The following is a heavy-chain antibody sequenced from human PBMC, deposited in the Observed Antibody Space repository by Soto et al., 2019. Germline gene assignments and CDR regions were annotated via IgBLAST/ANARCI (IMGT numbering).Heavy chain of an antibody. CDR3: ATGGEGYFAS. J-gene: IGHJ4*02. Sequence: GGSLRLSCAASGFTFSSSWMHWVRQTPGKGLVWVSRINSDGSGTVYADSVKGRFTISKDIAKNTLYLQMNSLRAEDTAVYYCATGGEGYFASWGPGTLVTVSS. CDR1: GFTFSSSW. V-gene: IGHV3-74*01. D-gene: IGHD3-10*01. CDR2: INSDGSGT.